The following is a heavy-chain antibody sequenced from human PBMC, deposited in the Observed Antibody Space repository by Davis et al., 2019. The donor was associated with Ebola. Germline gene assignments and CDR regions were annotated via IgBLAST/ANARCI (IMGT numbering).Heavy chain of an antibody. V-gene: IGHV3-30*18. Sequence: GESLKISCAASGFTFSSYGMHWVRQAPGKGLEWVAVISYDGSNKYYADSVKGRFTISRDNSKNTLYLQMNSLRAEDTAVYYCAKDLEDCSGGSCFVYYYYGMDVWGQGTTVTVSS. J-gene: IGHJ6*02. D-gene: IGHD2-15*01. CDR2: ISYDGSNK. CDR3: AKDLEDCSGGSCFVYYYYGMDV. CDR1: GFTFSSYG.